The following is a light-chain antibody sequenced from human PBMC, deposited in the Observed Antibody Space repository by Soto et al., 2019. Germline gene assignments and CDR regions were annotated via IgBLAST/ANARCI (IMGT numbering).Light chain of an antibody. CDR2: AAS. Sequence: DIQMTQSPSSLSASVGDRVTITCRASQSISNYLNWYQQKPGKAPKLLIYAASTLESGVPSRFSGSRSGTDFTLTISSLQPEDFATYYCQQSDSIPLTFGGGTKVEI. CDR3: QQSDSIPLT. V-gene: IGKV1-39*01. J-gene: IGKJ4*01. CDR1: QSISNY.